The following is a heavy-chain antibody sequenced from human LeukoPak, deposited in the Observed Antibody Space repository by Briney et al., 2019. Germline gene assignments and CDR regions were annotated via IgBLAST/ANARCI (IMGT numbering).Heavy chain of an antibody. V-gene: IGHV1-46*01. CDR3: ARDESIAALEY. CDR2: INPSGGST. D-gene: IGHD6-6*01. J-gene: IGHJ4*02. Sequence: ASVKVSCKASGYTFTSYDINWVRQAPGQGLEWMGKINPSGGSTSYAQKFQGRVTMTRDTSTSTVYMEVSSLRFEDTAVYYCARDESIAALEYWGQGTLVTVSS. CDR1: GYTFTSYD.